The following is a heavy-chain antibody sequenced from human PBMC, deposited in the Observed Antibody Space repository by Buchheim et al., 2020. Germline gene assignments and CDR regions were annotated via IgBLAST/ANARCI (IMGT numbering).Heavy chain of an antibody. D-gene: IGHD6-19*01. V-gene: IGHV1-46*01. CDR3: AREEGYSSGWYYFDY. CDR2: INISGGNA. Sequence: QVQLVQSGAEVKKPGASVKVSCKASGYTFTSYYMHWVRQAPGQGLEWMGMINISGGNAAYAQKFQGRVTMTRDTSTSTIYMDVSSLRSEDTAVYYCAREEGYSSGWYYFDYWGQGTL. CDR1: GYTFTSYY. J-gene: IGHJ4*02.